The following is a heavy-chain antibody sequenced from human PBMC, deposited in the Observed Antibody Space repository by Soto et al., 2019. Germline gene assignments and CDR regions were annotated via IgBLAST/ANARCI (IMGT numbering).Heavy chain of an antibody. Sequence: SVKVSCKASGGTFSSYAISWVRQAPGQGLEWMGGIIPIFGTANYAQKFQGRVTITADESTSTAYMELSSLRSEDTAVYYCAREPWRHPAIAARPREFYYWGQGTLVTV. J-gene: IGHJ4*02. V-gene: IGHV1-69*13. CDR1: GGTFSSYA. CDR2: IIPIFGTA. CDR3: AREPWRHPAIAARPREFYY. D-gene: IGHD6-6*01.